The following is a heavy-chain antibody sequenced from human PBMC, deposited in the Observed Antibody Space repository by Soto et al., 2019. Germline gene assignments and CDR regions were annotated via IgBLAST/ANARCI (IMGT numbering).Heavy chain of an antibody. J-gene: IGHJ5*02. Sequence: GGSLRLSCAASGFTFSSYAMSWVRQAPGKGLEWVSAISGSGGSTYYADSVKGRFTISRDNSKNTLYLQTNSLRAEDTAVYYCAKSREAVAGSTWFDPWGQGTLVTVSS. CDR3: AKSREAVAGSTWFDP. CDR1: GFTFSSYA. D-gene: IGHD6-19*01. V-gene: IGHV3-23*01. CDR2: ISGSGGST.